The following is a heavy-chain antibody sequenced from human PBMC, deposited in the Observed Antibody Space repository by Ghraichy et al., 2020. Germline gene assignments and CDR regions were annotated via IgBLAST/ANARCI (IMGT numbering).Heavy chain of an antibody. CDR2: IYYSGST. J-gene: IGHJ4*02. CDR3: ARDATMVRGALFDY. V-gene: IGHV4-59*01. Sequence: SETLSLTCTVSGGSISSYYWSWIRQPPGKGLEWIGYIYYSGSTNYNPSLKSRVTISVDTSKNQFSLKLSSVTAADTAVYYCARDATMVRGALFDYWGQGTLVTVSS. D-gene: IGHD3-10*01. CDR1: GGSISSYY.